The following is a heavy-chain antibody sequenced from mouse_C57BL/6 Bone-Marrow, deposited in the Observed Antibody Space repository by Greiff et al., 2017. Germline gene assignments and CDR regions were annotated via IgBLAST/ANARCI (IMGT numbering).Heavy chain of an antibody. J-gene: IGHJ4*01. V-gene: IGHV1-72*01. Sequence: QVQLQQPGAELVKPGASVKLSCKASGYTFTSYWMHWVKQRPGRGLEWIGRIDPNSGGTKYNEKFKSKATLTVDKPSSTAYMQLSSLTSEDSAVYDCARGDAYYGSSYDYYAMDYWSQGTSVTVSS. CDR1: GYTFTSYW. D-gene: IGHD1-1*01. CDR2: IDPNSGGT. CDR3: ARGDAYYGSSYDYYAMDY.